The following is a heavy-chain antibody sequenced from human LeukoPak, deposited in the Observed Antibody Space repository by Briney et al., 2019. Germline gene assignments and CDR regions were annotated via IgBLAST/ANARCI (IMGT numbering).Heavy chain of an antibody. D-gene: IGHD6-6*01. CDR1: GYSISSGYY. CDR3: ARDPHSSSSNFDY. CDR2: IYHSGST. V-gene: IGHV4-38-2*02. Sequence: SETLSLTCTVSGYSISSGYYWGWIRQPPGKGLEWIGSIYHSGSTYYNPSLKSRVTISVDTSKNQFSPKLSSVTAADTAVYYCARDPHSSSSNFDYWGQGTLVTVSS. J-gene: IGHJ4*02.